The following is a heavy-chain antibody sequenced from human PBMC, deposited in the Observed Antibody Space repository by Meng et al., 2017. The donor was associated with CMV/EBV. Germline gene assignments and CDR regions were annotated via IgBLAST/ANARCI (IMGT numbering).Heavy chain of an antibody. J-gene: IGHJ6*02. CDR1: GGTFSSYA. D-gene: IGHD3-3*01. Sequence: SVKVSCKASGGTFSSYAISWVRQATGQGLEWMGGIISILGTANYARKFQGRVTITADKSTSTAYKVLSSLRSADTTVNYCATKEGEFWSGDSPDFYGMDVWGQGTTVTVSS. V-gene: IGHV1-69*10. CDR2: IISILGTA. CDR3: ATKEGEFWSGDSPDFYGMDV.